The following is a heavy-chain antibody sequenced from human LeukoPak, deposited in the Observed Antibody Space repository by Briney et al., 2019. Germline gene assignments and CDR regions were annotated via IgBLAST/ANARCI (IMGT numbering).Heavy chain of an antibody. CDR1: GFTFSTSW. CDR2: IQQDGSAK. D-gene: IGHD3-22*01. Sequence: PGGSLRLSCAASGFTFSTSWMSWVRQAPGKGLEWVANIQQDGSAKYYVDSVKGRFTISRDNAKNSLYLQMNSLRAEDTAVYYCARFSLYDNSGYYSWLFDFWGQGTLLTVSS. J-gene: IGHJ4*02. V-gene: IGHV3-7*01. CDR3: ARFSLYDNSGYYSWLFDF.